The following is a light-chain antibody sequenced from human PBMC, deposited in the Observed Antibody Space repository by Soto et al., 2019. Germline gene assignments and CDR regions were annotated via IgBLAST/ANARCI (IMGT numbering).Light chain of an antibody. CDR1: SSNIGAGYD. CDR2: GNS. CDR3: QSYDSRLSGWV. Sequence: QSVLTQPPSVSGAPGQRVTISCTGSSSNIGAGYDVHWYQQLPGTAPKLLIYGNSNRPSGFPDRFSGSKSGTSASLAITVLQAEDEADYYCQSYDSRLSGWVFGGGTKLTVL. V-gene: IGLV1-40*01. J-gene: IGLJ3*02.